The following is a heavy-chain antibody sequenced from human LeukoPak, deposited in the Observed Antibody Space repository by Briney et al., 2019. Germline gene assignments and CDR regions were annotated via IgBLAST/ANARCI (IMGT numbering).Heavy chain of an antibody. CDR2: IWYDGSNK. V-gene: IGHV3-33*06. J-gene: IGHJ4*02. CDR3: AKSPFQLSLSLRYFDY. CDR1: GFTFSSYG. Sequence: GRSLRLSCAASGFTFSSYGMHWVRQAPGKGLEWVAVIWYDGSNKYYADSVKGRFTISRDNSKNTLYLQMNSLRAEDTAVYYCAKSPFQLSLSLRYFDYWGQGTLVTVSS. D-gene: IGHD2-2*01.